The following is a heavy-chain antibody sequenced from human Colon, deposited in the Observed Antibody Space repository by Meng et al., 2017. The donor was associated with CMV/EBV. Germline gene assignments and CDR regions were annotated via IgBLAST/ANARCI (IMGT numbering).Heavy chain of an antibody. V-gene: IGHV3-43D*03. CDR1: GFTFDDFA. CDR2: INWDGTYT. D-gene: IGHD3-22*01. J-gene: IGHJ4*02. CDR3: TKARHYDSSGNDY. Sequence: GGSLRLSCAASGFTFDDFAMHWVRQAPGKGLEWVSLINWDGTYTYYGDSVKGRFIISRDNGKNSLFLQMNNLRPEDTAFYFCTKARHYDSSGNDYWGQGTLVTVSS.